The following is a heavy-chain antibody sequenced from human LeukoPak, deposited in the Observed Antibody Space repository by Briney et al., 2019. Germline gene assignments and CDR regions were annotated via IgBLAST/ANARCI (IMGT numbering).Heavy chain of an antibody. CDR2: ISSGTTTT. CDR1: GFTFSTFP. J-gene: IGHJ4*02. D-gene: IGHD3-22*01. Sequence: GGSLRLSCAASGFTFSTFPMNWVRQAPGKGLEWVSYISSGTTTTYYADSVKGRFTISRDNAKNSLYLQMNSLRAEDTAVYYCARDGGRPRYYDSSGYSAPDYWGQGTLVTVSS. CDR3: ARDGGRPRYYDSSGYSAPDY. V-gene: IGHV3-48*01.